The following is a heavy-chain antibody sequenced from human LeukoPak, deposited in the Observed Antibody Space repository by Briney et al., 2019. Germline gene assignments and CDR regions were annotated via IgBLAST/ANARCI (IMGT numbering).Heavy chain of an antibody. D-gene: IGHD3-10*01. Sequence: SETLSLTCAVYGGSFSGYYWSWIRQPPGKGLEWIGEINHSGSTNYNPSLRSRVTISVDTSKNQFSLKLSSVTAADTAVYYCARGYYGSGSYIDYWGQGTLVTVSS. CDR1: GGSFSGYY. CDR2: INHSGST. CDR3: ARGYYGSGSYIDY. J-gene: IGHJ4*02. V-gene: IGHV4-34*01.